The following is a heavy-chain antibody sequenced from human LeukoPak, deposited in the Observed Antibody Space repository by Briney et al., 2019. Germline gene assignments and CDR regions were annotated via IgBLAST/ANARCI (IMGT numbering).Heavy chain of an antibody. CDR3: ARDLFYDSSGYYLDY. V-gene: IGHV1-69*13. D-gene: IGHD3-22*01. CDR2: IIPIFGTA. J-gene: IGHJ4*02. Sequence: ASVKVSCKASGGTFSSYAISWVRQAPGQGLEWMGGIIPIFGTANYAQKFQGRVTITADESTSTAYMELSSLRSEDTAVYYCARDLFYDSSGYYLDYWGQGTLVTVSS. CDR1: GGTFSSYA.